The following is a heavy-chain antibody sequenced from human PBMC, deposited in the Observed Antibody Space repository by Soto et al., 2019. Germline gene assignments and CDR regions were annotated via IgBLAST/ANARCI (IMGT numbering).Heavy chain of an antibody. Sequence: GASVKVSCKASGGTFSSYTISWVRQAPGQGLEWMGRIIPIHGIANYAQKIQGRVTITTDKSTSTAYMELRSLRSDVTAVYYCAREGIAGAGYDYWGQGTLVIVYS. CDR3: AREGIAGAGYDY. CDR2: IIPIHGIA. CDR1: GGTFSSYT. D-gene: IGHD6-19*01. V-gene: IGHV1-69*04. J-gene: IGHJ4*02.